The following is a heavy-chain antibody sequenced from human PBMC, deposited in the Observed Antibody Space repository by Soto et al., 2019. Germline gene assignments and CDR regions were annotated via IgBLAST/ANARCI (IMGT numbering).Heavy chain of an antibody. CDR3: ANLAKNYYHYMDV. D-gene: IGHD1-26*01. J-gene: IGHJ6*03. CDR1: GYTFTSYY. Sequence: ASVKVSCKASGYTFTSYYMHWVRQAPGQGLEWIGIINPSGGSTSYAQKFQGRVTMTRDTSTSTVYMELNSLRAEDTAVYYCANLAKNYYHYMDVWGKGTTVTVSS. CDR2: INPSGGST. V-gene: IGHV1-46*01.